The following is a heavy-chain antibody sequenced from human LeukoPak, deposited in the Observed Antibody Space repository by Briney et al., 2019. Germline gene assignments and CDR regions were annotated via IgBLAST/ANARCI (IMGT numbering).Heavy chain of an antibody. J-gene: IGHJ4*02. Sequence: ASVKVSCKASGYTFTGYYMHWVRQASGQGLEWMGWINPNSGGTNYAQKFQGRVTMTRDTSISTAYMELSRLRSDDTAVYYCARGGTGGLLRFLEWFRGPPDYWGQGTLVTVSS. CDR3: ARGGTGGLLRFLEWFRGPPDY. V-gene: IGHV1-2*02. CDR2: INPNSGGT. CDR1: GYTFTGYY. D-gene: IGHD3-3*01.